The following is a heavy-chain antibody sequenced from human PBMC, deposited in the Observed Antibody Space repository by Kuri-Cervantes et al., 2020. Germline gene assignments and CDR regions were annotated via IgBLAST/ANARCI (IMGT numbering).Heavy chain of an antibody. CDR1: GYTFTSFG. V-gene: IGHV1-18*01. D-gene: IGHD3-22*01. J-gene: IGHJ4*02. CDR2: ISAYNGDT. Sequence: ASVKVSCKASGYTFTSFGISWVRQAPGQGLEWMGWISAYNGDTNYAQKFQGRVTMTTDTSTSTAYMELRSLRSEDTAVYYCARAHTYYYDSSGYSYFDYWGQGTLVTVSS. CDR3: ARAHTYYYDSSGYSYFDY.